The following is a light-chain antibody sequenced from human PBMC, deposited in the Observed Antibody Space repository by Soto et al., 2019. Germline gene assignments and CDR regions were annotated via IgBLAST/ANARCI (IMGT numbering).Light chain of an antibody. CDR3: QQYNTWPPVT. CDR1: QSFSSN. J-gene: IGKJ4*01. V-gene: IGKV3-15*01. Sequence: EIVMTQSPATLSVSPGERATLSCRASQSFSSNLAWYQQKPGQAPRLLIYGASTRATGIPARFSGSESGTEVTLTISSLQSEDFAVYYCQQYNTWPPVTFGGGTKVEIK. CDR2: GAS.